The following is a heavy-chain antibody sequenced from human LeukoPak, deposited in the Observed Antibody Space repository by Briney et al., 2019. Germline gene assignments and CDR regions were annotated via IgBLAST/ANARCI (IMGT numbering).Heavy chain of an antibody. V-gene: IGHV3-30-3*01. CDR2: ISYDGSNK. CDR3: ARDSVPAASYYYYYMDV. Sequence: PGGSLRLSCAASGFTFSSYAMHWVRQAPGKGLEWVAVISYDGSNKYYADSVKGRFTISRDNSKNTLYLQMNSLRAEDTAVYYCARDSVPAASYYYYYMDVWGKGTTVTVSS. J-gene: IGHJ6*03. CDR1: GFTFSSYA. D-gene: IGHD2-2*01.